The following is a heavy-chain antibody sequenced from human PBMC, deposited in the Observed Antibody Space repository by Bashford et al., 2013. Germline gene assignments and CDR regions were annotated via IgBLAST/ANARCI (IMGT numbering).Heavy chain of an antibody. V-gene: IGHV3-72*01. CDR2: TRNKANGYTT. CDR1: GFPFSEHY. D-gene: IGHD3-10*01. J-gene: IGHJ4*02. Sequence: GSLRLSCVASGFPFSEHYMDWVRQAPGKGLEWIGRTRNKANGYTTDYAASVRGRFTISRDDSRNTLYLQLTSLRSEDTAIYYCARDYYGSGTFLPALHFWGQGTQVTVSS. CDR3: ARDYYGSGTFLPALHF.